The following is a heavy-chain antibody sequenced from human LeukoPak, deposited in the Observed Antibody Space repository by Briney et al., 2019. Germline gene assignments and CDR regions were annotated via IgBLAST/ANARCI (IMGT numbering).Heavy chain of an antibody. V-gene: IGHV1-24*01. Sequence: GASVKVSCKVSGYTLTELSMHWVRQAPGKGLEWMGGFDPEDGETIYAQKFQGRVTMTEDTSTDTAYMELSSLRSEDTAVYYCATVWSGYYRGCYFDYWGQGTLVTVSS. D-gene: IGHD3-3*01. J-gene: IGHJ4*02. CDR2: FDPEDGET. CDR3: ATVWSGYYRGCYFDY. CDR1: GYTLTELS.